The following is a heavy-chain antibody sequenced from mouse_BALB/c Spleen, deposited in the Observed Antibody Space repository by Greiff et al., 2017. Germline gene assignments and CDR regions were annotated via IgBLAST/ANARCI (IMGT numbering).Heavy chain of an antibody. Sequence: VQLQQSGPGLVKPSQSLSLTCSVTGYSITSGYYWNWIRQFPGNKLEWMGYISYDGSNNYNPSLKNRISITRDTSKNQFFLKLNSVTTEDTATYYCARKKEYDYDGAMDYWGQGTSVTVSS. D-gene: IGHD2-4*01. CDR2: ISYDGSN. J-gene: IGHJ4*01. CDR3: ARKKEYDYDGAMDY. CDR1: GYSITSGYY. V-gene: IGHV3-6*02.